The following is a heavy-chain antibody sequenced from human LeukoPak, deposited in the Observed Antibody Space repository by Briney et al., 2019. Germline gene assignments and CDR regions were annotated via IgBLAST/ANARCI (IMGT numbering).Heavy chain of an antibody. J-gene: IGHJ4*02. D-gene: IGHD2-15*01. CDR3: AKDYCRDGNCPFPFLDS. V-gene: IGHV3-23*01. CDR2: ITGTGGR. Sequence: PGGSLRLSCAVSGLTLTNHGVSWVRQAPGKGLEWVSIITGTGGRYYGDSVKGRFILSRDNSKNTVYMQMSSLRAEDTATYYCAKDYCRDGNCPFPFLDSWGQGTLVTVSS. CDR1: GLTLTNHG.